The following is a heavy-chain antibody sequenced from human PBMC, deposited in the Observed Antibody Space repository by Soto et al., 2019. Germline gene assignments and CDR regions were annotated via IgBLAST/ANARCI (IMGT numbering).Heavy chain of an antibody. V-gene: IGHV1-18*01. Sequence: QVQLVQSGAEVKKPGASVKVSCKASGYTFTSYGISWVRQAPGQGLEWMGWISASDGNTNYAQKLQGRVTMNTDTSTSTAYMAVRSLRADDTAVYYCARAPGFRSDYWGQGTLVTVSS. CDR1: GYTFTSYG. J-gene: IGHJ4*02. CDR2: ISASDGNT. CDR3: ARAPGFRSDY. D-gene: IGHD3-9*01.